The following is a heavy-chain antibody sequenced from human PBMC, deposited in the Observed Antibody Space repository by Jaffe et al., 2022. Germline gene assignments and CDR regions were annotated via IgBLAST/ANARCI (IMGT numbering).Heavy chain of an antibody. V-gene: IGHV1-3*01. CDR2: INAGNGNT. CDR3: ARWSLEYSSSSEAFDI. CDR1: GYTFTSYA. J-gene: IGHJ3*02. Sequence: QVQLVQSGAEVKKPGASVKVSCKASGYTFTSYAMHWVRQAPGQRLEWMGWINAGNGNTKYSQKFQGRVTITRDTSASTAYMELSSLRSEDTAVYYCARWSLEYSSSSEAFDIWGQGTMVTVSS. D-gene: IGHD6-6*01.